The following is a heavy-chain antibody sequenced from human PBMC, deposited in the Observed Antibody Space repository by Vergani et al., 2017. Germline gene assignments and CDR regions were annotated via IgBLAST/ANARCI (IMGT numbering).Heavy chain of an antibody. CDR2: IYYSGST. V-gene: IGHV4-59*01. D-gene: IGHD2-21*01. CDR3: ARAYCGGDCLKYYYYYYYMDV. J-gene: IGHJ6*03. CDR1: GGSISSYY. Sequence: QVQLQESGPGLVKPSETLSLTCTVSGGSISSYYWSWIRQPPGKGLEWIGYIYYSGSTNYNPSLKSRVTISVDTSKKQFSLKLSSVTAADTAVYYCARAYCGGDCLKYYYYYYYMDVWGKGTTVTVSS.